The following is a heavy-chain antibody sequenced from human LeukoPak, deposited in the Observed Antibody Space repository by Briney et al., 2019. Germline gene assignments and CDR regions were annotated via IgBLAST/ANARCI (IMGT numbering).Heavy chain of an antibody. CDR1: VYTFPRYY. CDR3: ERAEGWYWVY. V-gene: IGHV1-46*01. CDR2: INPSGGST. Sequence: ASVNVSCKASVYTFPRYYMHWVRQAPGRGLEWMGIINPSGGSTSYAQKFQGKVTMTRDTSTSTVYMELSSLSSEDTAVYYCERAEGWYWVYWGQGTLVTVSS. D-gene: IGHD6-19*01. J-gene: IGHJ4*02.